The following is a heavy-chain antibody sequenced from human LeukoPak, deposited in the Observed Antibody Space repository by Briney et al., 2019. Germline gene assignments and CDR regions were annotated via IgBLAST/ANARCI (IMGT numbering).Heavy chain of an antibody. CDR3: VRELVHDILTGYFTHPPLGY. V-gene: IGHV3-21*01. Sequence: GGSLRLSCAASGFTFSSYAMSWVRQAPGKGLEWVSYIASSGGYIHYADSVRGRFTISRDNAKSSLYLQMNSLRAEDTAVYYCVRELVHDILTGYFTHPPLGYWGQGTLVTVSS. D-gene: IGHD3-9*01. J-gene: IGHJ4*02. CDR2: IASSGGYI. CDR1: GFTFSSYA.